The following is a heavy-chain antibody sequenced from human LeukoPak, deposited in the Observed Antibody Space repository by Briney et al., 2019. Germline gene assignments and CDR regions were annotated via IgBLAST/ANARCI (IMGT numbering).Heavy chain of an antibody. Sequence: SETLSLTCGVYGGSFSGYCWSWIRQPPGKGLEWIGEINHSGSTNYNPSLKSRVTISVDTSKNQFALKLNSVTAADTAVYYCARGRASCGGDCYRHWYFDLWGRGTLVTVSS. CDR2: INHSGST. V-gene: IGHV4-34*01. D-gene: IGHD2-21*02. CDR3: ARGRASCGGDCYRHWYFDL. J-gene: IGHJ2*01. CDR1: GGSFSGYC.